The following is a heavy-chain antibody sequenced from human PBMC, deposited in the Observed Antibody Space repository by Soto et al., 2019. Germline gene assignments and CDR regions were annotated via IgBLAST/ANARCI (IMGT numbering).Heavy chain of an antibody. Sequence: QVQLVQSGAEVEKPGSSVKVSCKASGVTFSSYAISWVRQAPGQGLEWMGGISPIFGTANSARKFQGRVTITADESKGTAYMERSSLRSEDMAVYYWASLAGSGSYYPYWYFDLWGRGTLVTVSS. D-gene: IGHD3-10*01. V-gene: IGHV1-69*01. J-gene: IGHJ2*01. CDR3: ASLAGSGSYYPYWYFDL. CDR2: ISPIFGTA. CDR1: GVTFSSYA.